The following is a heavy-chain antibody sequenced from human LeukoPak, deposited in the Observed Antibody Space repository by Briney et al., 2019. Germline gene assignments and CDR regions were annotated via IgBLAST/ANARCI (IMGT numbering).Heavy chain of an antibody. J-gene: IGHJ5*02. Sequence: SVKFSCKASAGTFSSYAISWVRQAPGQGLEWVGGIIPIFGTANYAQKFQGRVTITADESTSTAYMELSSLRSEDTAVYYCAREMGYYDILTGYYTLYNWFDPWGQGTLVTVSS. CDR3: AREMGYYDILTGYYTLYNWFDP. CDR2: IIPIFGTA. V-gene: IGHV1-69*13. CDR1: AGTFSSYA. D-gene: IGHD3-9*01.